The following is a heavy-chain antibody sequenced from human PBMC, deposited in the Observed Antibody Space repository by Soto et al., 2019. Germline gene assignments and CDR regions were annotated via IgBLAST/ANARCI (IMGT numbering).Heavy chain of an antibody. D-gene: IGHD2-2*01. CDR1: GGTFSSYT. V-gene: IGHV1-69*02. Sequence: GASVKVSCKASGGTFSSYTISWVRQAPGQGLEWMGRIIPILGIANYAQKFQGRVTITADKSTSTAYMELSSLRSEDTALYYCARGGYCSSTSCYGPGAFDIWGQGTMVTVSS. J-gene: IGHJ3*02. CDR2: IIPILGIA. CDR3: ARGGYCSSTSCYGPGAFDI.